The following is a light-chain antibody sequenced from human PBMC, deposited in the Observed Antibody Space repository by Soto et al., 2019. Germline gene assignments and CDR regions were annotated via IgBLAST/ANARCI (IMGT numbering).Light chain of an antibody. J-gene: IGLJ3*02. CDR2: NTN. CDR3: VLYMGGAISV. CDR1: SGSVSTNYY. V-gene: IGLV8-61*01. Sequence: QTVVTQEPSLSVSPGGTVTLTCGLRSGSVSTNYYPSWYQQTPGQAPRTLIYNTNTRSSGVPDRFSGSILGNKATLTVTGAQADDESYYYCVLYMGGAISVFGGGTKVTVL.